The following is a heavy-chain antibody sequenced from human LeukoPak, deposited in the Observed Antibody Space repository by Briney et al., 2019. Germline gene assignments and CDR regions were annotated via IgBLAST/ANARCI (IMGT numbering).Heavy chain of an antibody. J-gene: IGHJ5*02. CDR2: IYPGDSDT. CDR3: ARRGISGYSYGPGWVWFDP. CDR1: GYSFTSYW. Sequence: GESLKISCKGSGYSFTSYWIGWVRQMPGKGLEWMGIIYPGDSDTRYSPSFQGQVTISADKSISTAYLQWSSLKASDTAMYYCARRGISGYSYGPGWVWFDPWGQGTLVTVSS. V-gene: IGHV5-51*01. D-gene: IGHD5-18*01.